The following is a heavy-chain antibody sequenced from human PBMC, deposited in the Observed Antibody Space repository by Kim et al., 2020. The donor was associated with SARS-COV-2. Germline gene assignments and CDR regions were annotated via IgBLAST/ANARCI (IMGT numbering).Heavy chain of an antibody. Sequence: NYTPSLKSRVTISVDTSKNQFSLKLSSVTAADTAVYYCARGSAAAFLDYWGQGTLVTVSS. CDR3: ARGSAAAFLDY. J-gene: IGHJ4*02. V-gene: IGHV4-34*01. D-gene: IGHD6-13*01.